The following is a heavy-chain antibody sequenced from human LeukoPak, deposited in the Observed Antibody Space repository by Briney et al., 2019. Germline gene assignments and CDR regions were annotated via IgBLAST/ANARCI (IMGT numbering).Heavy chain of an antibody. D-gene: IGHD3-22*01. CDR1: GGTFSSYA. CDR2: IIPIFGTA. J-gene: IGHJ5*02. CDR3: AGSSGYYFLNWFDP. Sequence: ASVKVSCKASGGTFSSYAISWVRQAPGQGLEWMGGIIPIFGTANYAQKFQGRVTITADESTSTAYMELSSLRSEDTAVYYCAGSSGYYFLNWFDPWGQGTLVTVSS. V-gene: IGHV1-69*13.